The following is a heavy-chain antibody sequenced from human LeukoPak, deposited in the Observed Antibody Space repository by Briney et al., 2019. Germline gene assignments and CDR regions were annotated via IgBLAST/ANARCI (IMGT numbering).Heavy chain of an antibody. D-gene: IGHD3/OR15-3a*01. CDR2: IYYSGST. Sequence: SETLSLTCTVSGGSISSYYWSWIRQPPGKGLEWIGYIYYSGSTNYNPSLKSRVTISVDTSRNQFSLKLCSVTAADTAVYYCARDGTGTIDYWGQGTLVTVSS. CDR3: ARDGTGTIDY. CDR1: GGSISSYY. J-gene: IGHJ4*02. V-gene: IGHV4-59*01.